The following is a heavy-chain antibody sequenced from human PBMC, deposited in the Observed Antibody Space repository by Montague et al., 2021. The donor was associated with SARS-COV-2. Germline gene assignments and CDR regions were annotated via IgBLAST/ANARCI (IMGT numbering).Heavy chain of an antibody. Sequence: SETLSLTCTVSGGSISSYYWSWIRQPPGKGLEWIGYIYYSGSTYYNPSLKSRVTISVDTSKNQFSLKLSSVTAADTAVYYCARVPFVAVAGTLLPYYYYGMDVWGQGTTVTVSS. J-gene: IGHJ6*02. CDR1: GGSISSYY. D-gene: IGHD6-19*01. CDR3: ARVPFVAVAGTLLPYYYYGMDV. CDR2: IYYSGST. V-gene: IGHV4-59*01.